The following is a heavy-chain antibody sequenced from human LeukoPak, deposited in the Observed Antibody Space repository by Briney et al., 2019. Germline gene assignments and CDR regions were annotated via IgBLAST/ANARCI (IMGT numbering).Heavy chain of an antibody. J-gene: IGHJ4*02. CDR3: AKMVRGATGHFDY. D-gene: IGHD3-10*01. CDR1: GFTFSSYG. CDR2: IRYDGSNK. Sequence: GGSLRLSCAASGFTFSSYGMHWVRQAPGKGLEWVAFIRYDGSNKYYADSVKGRFTISRDNSENTLYLQMNSLRAEDTAVYYCAKMVRGATGHFDYWGQGTLVTVSS. V-gene: IGHV3-30*02.